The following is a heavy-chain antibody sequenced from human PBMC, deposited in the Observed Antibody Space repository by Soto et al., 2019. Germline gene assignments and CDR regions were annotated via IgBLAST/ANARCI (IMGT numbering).Heavy chain of an antibody. CDR3: ARDKITGLFDY. Sequence: SETLSLTCAVSGGSISSGGYSWSWIRQPPGKGLEWIGYISHSGSTNYNPSLKSRVTISVDTSKNQFSLKLTSVTAADTAVYYCARDKITGLFDYWGQGTLVTVSS. J-gene: IGHJ4*02. V-gene: IGHV4-30-2*01. CDR1: GGSISSGGYS. CDR2: ISHSGST. D-gene: IGHD2-8*02.